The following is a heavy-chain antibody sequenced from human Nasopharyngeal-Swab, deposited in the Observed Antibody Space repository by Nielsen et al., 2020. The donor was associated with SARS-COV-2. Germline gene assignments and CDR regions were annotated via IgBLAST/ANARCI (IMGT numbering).Heavy chain of an antibody. D-gene: IGHD5-24*01. V-gene: IGHV3-30-3*01. CDR3: ARDVGPVEMATMKD. Sequence: GESLKISCAASGFTFSSYAMHWVRQAPGKGQEWVAVISYDGSNKYYADSVKGRFTISRDNSKNTLYLQMNSLRAEDTAVYYCARDVGPVEMATMKDWGQGTLVTVSS. CDR1: GFTFSSYA. J-gene: IGHJ4*02. CDR2: ISYDGSNK.